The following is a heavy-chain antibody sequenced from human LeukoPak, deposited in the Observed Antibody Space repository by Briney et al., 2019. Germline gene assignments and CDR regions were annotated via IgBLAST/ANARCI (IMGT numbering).Heavy chain of an antibody. V-gene: IGHV3-21*01. D-gene: IGHD6-19*01. J-gene: IGHJ4*02. CDR1: GFSFSSYS. CDR3: ARASSGWAVDLYYFDY. CDR2: ISSTSSYI. Sequence: GGSLRLSCAASGFSFSSYSMNWVRQAPGKGLEGVSSISSTSSYIYYADSVKGRFTISRDNTKNSLYLQMNSLRAEDTAVYYCARASSGWAVDLYYFDYWGQGTLVTVSS.